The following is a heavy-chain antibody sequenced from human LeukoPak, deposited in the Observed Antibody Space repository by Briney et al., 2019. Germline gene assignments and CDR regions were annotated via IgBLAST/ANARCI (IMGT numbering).Heavy chain of an antibody. J-gene: IGHJ6*04. CDR2: ISGSGGST. CDR3: AKGSRGVDV. V-gene: IGHV3-23*01. CDR1: GFTSSSYW. Sequence: GGSLRLSCAASGFTSSSYWMHWVRQAPGKGLEWVSAISGSGGSTYYADSVKGRFTISRDNSKNTLYLQMNSLRAEDTAVYYCAKGSRGVDVWGKGTTVTVSS.